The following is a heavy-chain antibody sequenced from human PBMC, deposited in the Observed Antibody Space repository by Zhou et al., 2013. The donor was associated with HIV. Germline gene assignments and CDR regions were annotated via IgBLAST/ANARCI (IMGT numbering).Heavy chain of an antibody. Sequence: VQLVQSGAEVKKPGASVKVSCKTSGYTFTAYYMHWVRQAPGQGLEWMGWINPNDGGANYAQKFQGRVTMTRDTSISTAYMELSSLRSDDTAVYYCARVVVVAATPKGDYWGQGTLVTVSS. J-gene: IGHJ4*02. V-gene: IGHV1-2*02. CDR2: INPNDGGA. CDR3: ARVVVVAATPKGDY. CDR1: GYTFTAYY. D-gene: IGHD2-15*01.